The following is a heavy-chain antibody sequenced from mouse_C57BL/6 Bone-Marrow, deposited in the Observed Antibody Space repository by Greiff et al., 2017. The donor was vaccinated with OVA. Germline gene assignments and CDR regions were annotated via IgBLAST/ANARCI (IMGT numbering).Heavy chain of an antibody. J-gene: IGHJ2*01. CDR3: ARVGNYVGYFDY. Sequence: QVTLKVSGPGILQPSQTLSLPCSFSGFSLRPFVMGLGWIRQPSGKGLEWLAHIWWDDDKYYNPALKRRLTISKDTSKNQVFLKITNVDTADTATYYCARVGNYVGYFDYSGQGTTLTVSS. CDR2: IWWDDDK. V-gene: IGHV8-8*01. D-gene: IGHD2-1*01. CDR1: GFSLRPFVMG.